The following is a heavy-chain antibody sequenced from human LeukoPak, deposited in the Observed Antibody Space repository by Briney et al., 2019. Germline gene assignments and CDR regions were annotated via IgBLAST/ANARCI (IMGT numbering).Heavy chain of an antibody. J-gene: IGHJ6*02. Sequence: SGGSLRLSCAASGFTFSNAWMSWVRQAPGKGLEWVGRIKSTTDGGTTDYAAPVKGRFTISRDDSKNTLYLQMNSLKTEDTAVYYCRVGQLRMDVWGQGTTVTVSS. CDR2: IKSTTDGGTT. CDR1: GFTFSNAW. CDR3: RVGQLRMDV. D-gene: IGHD5-18*01. V-gene: IGHV3-15*01.